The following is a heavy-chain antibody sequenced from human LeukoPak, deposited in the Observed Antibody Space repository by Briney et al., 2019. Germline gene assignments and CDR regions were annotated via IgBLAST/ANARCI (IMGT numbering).Heavy chain of an antibody. J-gene: IGHJ4*02. CDR2: ISYDGSNK. D-gene: IGHD4-17*01. V-gene: IGHV3-30*18. Sequence: GGSLRLSCAASGFTFSSYAMSWVRQAPGKGLEWVAVISYDGSNKYYADSVKGRFTISRDNSKNTLYLQMNSLRAEDTAVYYCAKEAYGDPLIDYWGQGTLVTVSS. CDR1: GFTFSSYA. CDR3: AKEAYGDPLIDY.